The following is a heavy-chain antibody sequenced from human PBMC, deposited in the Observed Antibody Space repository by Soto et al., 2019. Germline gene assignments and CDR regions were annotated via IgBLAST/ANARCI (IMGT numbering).Heavy chain of an antibody. J-gene: IGHJ3*02. CDR2: INHSGST. Sequence: SETMDLTSAVYGGSFRGYYWSWIRQPPGKGLEWIGEINHSGSTNYNPSLKSRVTISVDTSKNQFSLKLSSVTAADTAVYYCARQPVSGYHLDENKDAFDIWGQGTMVTVSS. CDR1: GGSFRGYY. CDR3: ARQPVSGYHLDENKDAFDI. D-gene: IGHD3-22*01. V-gene: IGHV4-34*01.